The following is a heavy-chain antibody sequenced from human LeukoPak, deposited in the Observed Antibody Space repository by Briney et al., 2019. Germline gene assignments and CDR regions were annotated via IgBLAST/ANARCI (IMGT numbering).Heavy chain of an antibody. Sequence: SETLSLTCTVSGGSISSSSYYWGWIRQPPGSGLEWIGSIYYSGSTYYNPSLKSRVTISVDTSKNQFSLKLSSVTAADTAVYYCARHYYGSGSPLYFDYWGQGTLVTVSS. CDR3: ARHYYGSGSPLYFDY. CDR2: IYYSGST. V-gene: IGHV4-39*01. D-gene: IGHD3-10*01. CDR1: GGSISSSSYY. J-gene: IGHJ4*02.